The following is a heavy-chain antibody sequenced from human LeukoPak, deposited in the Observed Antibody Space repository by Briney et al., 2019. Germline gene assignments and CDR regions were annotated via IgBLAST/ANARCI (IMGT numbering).Heavy chain of an antibody. D-gene: IGHD2-15*01. Sequence: GGSLRLSCAASGFTFSSYGMHWVRQAPGKGLEWVAFIRYDGSNTYYADSVKGRFTISRDNSKNTLYLQMSSLRAEDTAIYYCAKNGDRGAYCTGGTCYPYFYYYMDVWGKGTTVTI. CDR2: IRYDGSNT. CDR3: AKNGDRGAYCTGGTCYPYFYYYMDV. V-gene: IGHV3-30*02. CDR1: GFTFSSYG. J-gene: IGHJ6*03.